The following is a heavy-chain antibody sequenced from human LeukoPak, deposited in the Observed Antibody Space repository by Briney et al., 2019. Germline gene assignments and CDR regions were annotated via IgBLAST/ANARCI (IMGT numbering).Heavy chain of an antibody. V-gene: IGHV4-34*01. CDR3: ARGLYSSSSDY. D-gene: IGHD6-6*01. Sequence: ASETLSLTCAVYGGSFSGYYWSWIRQPPGKGLEWIGEINHSGSTNYNPSLKSRVTISVDTSKNQFSLKLSSVTAADTAVYYCARGLYSSSSDYWGQGTLVTVSS. CDR1: GGSFSGYY. J-gene: IGHJ4*02. CDR2: INHSGST.